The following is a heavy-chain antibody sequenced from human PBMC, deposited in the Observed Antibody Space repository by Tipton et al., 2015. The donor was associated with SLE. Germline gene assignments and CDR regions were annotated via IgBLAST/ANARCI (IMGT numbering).Heavy chain of an antibody. CDR2: IYYSGST. CDR1: GGSINSYY. J-gene: IGHJ3*02. CDR3: AREIVYGAFDI. Sequence: TLSLTCTVSGGSINSYYWSWIRQPPGKGLEWIGYIYYSGSTNYNPSLQSRVTISVDTSKNQFSLKLSSVTAADTAVYYCAREIVYGAFDIWGQGTMVTVSS. V-gene: IGHV4-59*07. D-gene: IGHD3-22*01.